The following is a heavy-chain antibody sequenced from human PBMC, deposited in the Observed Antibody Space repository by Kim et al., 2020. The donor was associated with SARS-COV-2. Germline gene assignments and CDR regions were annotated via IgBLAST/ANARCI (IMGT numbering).Heavy chain of an antibody. CDR3: AEGGYSSPPRD. Sequence: GGSLRLSCAASGFTFSDYYMSWIRQAPGKGLEWVSYISSSSSYTNYADSVKGRFTISRDNAKNSLYLQMNSLRAEDTAVYYCAEGGYSSPPRDWGQGTLVTVSS. CDR2: ISSSSSYT. D-gene: IGHD6-13*01. V-gene: IGHV3-11*03. CDR1: GFTFSDYY. J-gene: IGHJ4*02.